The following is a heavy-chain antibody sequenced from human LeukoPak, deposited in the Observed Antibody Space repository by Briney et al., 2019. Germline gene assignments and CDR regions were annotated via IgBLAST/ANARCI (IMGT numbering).Heavy chain of an antibody. D-gene: IGHD6-13*01. J-gene: IGHJ4*02. Sequence: GESLKISCKLSGYSLTSYWIGWARQMPGKGLEWMGIINPGRSETQYSPSFQGQITISVDRSITTAYPQWSSLEVSDSATYYCATTGYSSHWEYYWGQGSLVTVSS. CDR1: GYSLTSYW. V-gene: IGHV5-51*01. CDR3: ATTGYSSHWEYY. CDR2: INPGRSET.